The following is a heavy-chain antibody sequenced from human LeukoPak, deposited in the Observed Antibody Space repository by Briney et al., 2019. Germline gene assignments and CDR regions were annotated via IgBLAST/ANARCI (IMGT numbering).Heavy chain of an antibody. Sequence: GGSLRLSCAASGFTFSSYSMNWVRQAPGKGLEWVSSISSSSSYIYYADSVKGRFTISRDNAKDSLYLQMNSLRAEDTAVYYCARVGMSVAVDYWGQGTLVTVSS. CDR1: GFTFSSYS. J-gene: IGHJ4*02. CDR3: ARVGMSVAVDY. V-gene: IGHV3-21*01. CDR2: ISSSSSYI.